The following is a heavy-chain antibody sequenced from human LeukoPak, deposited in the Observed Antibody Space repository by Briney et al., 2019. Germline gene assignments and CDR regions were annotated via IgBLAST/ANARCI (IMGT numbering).Heavy chain of an antibody. CDR1: GGSISSRDFY. CDR2: IYYSGIT. CDR3: ARSYCSSTTCYAVGAFDI. J-gene: IGHJ3*02. Sequence: SESLSLTCTVSGGSISSRDFYWGWIRQPPGKGLEWIGSIYYSGITYYNSSLKSRVTISVDTSKNRFSLELRSVTAADTAVYYCARSYCSSTTCYAVGAFDIWGQGTMVTVSS. V-gene: IGHV4-39*01. D-gene: IGHD2-2*01.